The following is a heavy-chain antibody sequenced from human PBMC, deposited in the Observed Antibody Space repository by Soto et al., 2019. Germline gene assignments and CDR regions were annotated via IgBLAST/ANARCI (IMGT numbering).Heavy chain of an antibody. V-gene: IGHV1-18*04. CDR2: ISAYNGNT. D-gene: IGHD6-19*01. CDR1: CYSFASCG. J-gene: IGHJ4*02. CDR3: ARDSAAVAGSFDY. Sequence: ASLPGSWKASCYSFASCGISWVRQAPGQGLEWMGWISAYNGNTNYAQKLQGRVTMTTDTSTSTAYMELRSLRSDDTAVYYCARDSAAVAGSFDYWGQGTLVTVSS.